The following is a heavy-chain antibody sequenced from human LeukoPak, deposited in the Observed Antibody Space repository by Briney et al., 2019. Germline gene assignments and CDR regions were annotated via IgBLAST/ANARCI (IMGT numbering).Heavy chain of an antibody. CDR3: ARQVGATAPYYYYYYMDV. CDR2: INHSGST. Sequence: SETLSLTCAVYGGSFSGYYWSWIRQPPGKGLEWIGEINHSGSTNYNPSLKSRVTISVDTSKNQFSLKLSSVTAADTAVYYCARQVGATAPYYYYYYMDVWGKGTTVTISS. CDR1: GGSFSGYY. D-gene: IGHD1-26*01. J-gene: IGHJ6*03. V-gene: IGHV4-34*01.